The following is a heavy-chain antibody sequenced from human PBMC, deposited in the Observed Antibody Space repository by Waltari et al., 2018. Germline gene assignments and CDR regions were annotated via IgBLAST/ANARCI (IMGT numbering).Heavy chain of an antibody. D-gene: IGHD2-21*01. CDR1: GFTFSSYG. Sequence: QVQLVESGGGVVQPGRSLRLSCAASGFTFSSYGMHWVRQAPGKGLEWVAVISYDGSNKYYADSVKGRFTISRDNSKNTLYLQMNSLRAEDTAVYYCARRASSLVVIGGNYFDYWGQGTLVTVSS. CDR2: ISYDGSNK. J-gene: IGHJ4*02. V-gene: IGHV3-30*03. CDR3: ARRASSLVVIGGNYFDY.